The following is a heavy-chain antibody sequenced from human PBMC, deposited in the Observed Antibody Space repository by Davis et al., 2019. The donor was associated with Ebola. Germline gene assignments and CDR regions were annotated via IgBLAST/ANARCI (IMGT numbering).Heavy chain of an antibody. CDR1: GYTFTSYA. Sequence: ASVKVSCKASGYTFTSYAMHWVRQAPGQRLEWMGWINAGNGNTKYSQKFQGRVTITRDTSASTAYMELSSLRAEDTAAYYCARGSTVTGTGGLSWFDVWGQGALVTVSS. J-gene: IGHJ5*02. V-gene: IGHV1-3*01. CDR3: ARGSTVTGTGGLSWFDV. CDR2: INAGNGNT. D-gene: IGHD6-19*01.